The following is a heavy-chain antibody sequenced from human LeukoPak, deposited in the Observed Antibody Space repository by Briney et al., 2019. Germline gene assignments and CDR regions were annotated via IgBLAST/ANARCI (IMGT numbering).Heavy chain of an antibody. CDR3: ARGSYGWFDP. CDR1: GDSISSYF. Sequence: SETLSLTCTVSGDSISSYFWTWIRQPPGKGLEWIGFIYHSGTSSYNPSLKSRLTMSVDTSKNQVSLKLNSVTAADTAIYYCARGSYGWFDPWGQGTLVAVSS. CDR2: IYHSGTS. D-gene: IGHD1-26*01. J-gene: IGHJ5*02. V-gene: IGHV4-59*01.